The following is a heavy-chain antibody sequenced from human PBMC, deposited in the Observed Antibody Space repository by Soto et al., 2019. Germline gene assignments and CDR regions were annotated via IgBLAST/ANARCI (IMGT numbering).Heavy chain of an antibody. D-gene: IGHD2-15*01. J-gene: IGHJ4*02. CDR3: ARDLGGWPDY. CDR2: INAGNGNT. V-gene: IGHV1-3*01. Sequence: ASVKVSCKASGYTFTSYASNWVRQAPGQRLEWMGWINAGNGNTRYSQKFQARVTITRDTSASTAYMELSSLRSEDTAVYYCARDLGGWPDYWGQGTLVTVSS. CDR1: GYTFTSYA.